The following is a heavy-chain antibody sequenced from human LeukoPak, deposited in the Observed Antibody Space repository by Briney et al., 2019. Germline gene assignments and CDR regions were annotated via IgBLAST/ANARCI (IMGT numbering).Heavy chain of an antibody. CDR1: GFTFGIYV. J-gene: IGHJ4*02. Sequence: PGGSLRLSCTGSGFTFGIYVMNWVRQAPGKGLEWVSVITGNSGLIDYADSVKGRFTISRDNDRNTLYLQMTTLRAEDTAISFCAKDRTPDGFYSIDYWGQGVLVTVSS. D-gene: IGHD2-15*01. CDR2: ITGNSGLI. CDR3: AKDRTPDGFYSIDY. V-gene: IGHV3-23*01.